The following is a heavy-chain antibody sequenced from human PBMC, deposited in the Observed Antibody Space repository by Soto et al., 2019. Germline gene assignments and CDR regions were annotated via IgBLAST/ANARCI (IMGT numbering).Heavy chain of an antibody. CDR3: AQTSLGAYYYDSSGYHPFDY. J-gene: IGHJ4*02. V-gene: IGHV3-30*03. CDR1: GFTFSSYG. Sequence: PVGTLRLSCAASGFTFSSYGMHWVRQAPGKGLEWVAVISYDGSNKYYADSVKGRFTICRDNSKNTLYLQMNSLRAEDTAVYYCAQTSLGAYYYDSSGYHPFDYWGQGTLVTVSS. CDR2: ISYDGSNK. D-gene: IGHD3-22*01.